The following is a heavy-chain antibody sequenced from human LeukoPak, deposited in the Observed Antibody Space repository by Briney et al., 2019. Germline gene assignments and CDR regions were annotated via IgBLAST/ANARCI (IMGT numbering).Heavy chain of an antibody. CDR3: ARDMQGMMALDY. CDR1: GYTFTGYY. V-gene: IGHV1-2*02. J-gene: IGHJ4*02. Sequence: ASVKVSCKASGYTFTGYYMHWVRQAPGQGLEWMGWINPNSGGTNYAQKFQGRVTMTRDTSISTAYMELSRLRSDDTAVYYCARDMQGMMALDYWGQGTLVTVSS. CDR2: INPNSGGT. D-gene: IGHD3-16*01.